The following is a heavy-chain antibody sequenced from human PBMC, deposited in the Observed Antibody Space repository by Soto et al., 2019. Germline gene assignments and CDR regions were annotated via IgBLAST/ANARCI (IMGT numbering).Heavy chain of an antibody. J-gene: IGHJ6*02. V-gene: IGHV3-30*18. Sequence: QVQLVESGGGVVQPGRSLRLSCAASGFTFSSYGMHWVRQAPGKGLEWVAVISYDGSNKYYADSVKGRFTISRDNSKNTLYLQMNSLRAEDTAVYYCAKQLERLRYYYYYGMDVWGQGTTVTVSS. CDR3: AKQLERLRYYYYYGMDV. CDR1: GFTFSSYG. D-gene: IGHD1-1*01. CDR2: ISYDGSNK.